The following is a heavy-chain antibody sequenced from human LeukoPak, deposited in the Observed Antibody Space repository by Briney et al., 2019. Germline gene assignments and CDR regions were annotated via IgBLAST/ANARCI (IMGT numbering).Heavy chain of an antibody. CDR2: INPSGGST. V-gene: IGHV1-46*01. J-gene: IGHJ4*02. D-gene: IGHD1-1*01. CDR1: GYTVINYY. CDR3: ARHSLPGTTPFDY. Sequence: GASVKVSYKASGYTVINYYIHWVRQAPGQGLEWVGIINPSGGSTTYAQKFQGRVSMTRDTSTSTVYMELSSLESDDTALYYCARHSLPGTTPFDYWGQGTLVTVSS.